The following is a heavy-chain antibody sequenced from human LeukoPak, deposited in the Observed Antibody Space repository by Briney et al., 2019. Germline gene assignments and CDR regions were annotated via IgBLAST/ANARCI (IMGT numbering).Heavy chain of an antibody. V-gene: IGHV4-59*01. CDR3: ARVVGATGSSDY. J-gene: IGHJ4*02. CDR1: GGSIGSDY. D-gene: IGHD1-26*01. CDR2: IYYIGST. Sequence: SETLSLTCTVSGGSIGSDYWSWIRQPPGKGLEWIGYIYYIGSTNYNPSLKSRITISVDTSKSHFSLKLSSVTAADTAAYYCARVVGATGSSDYWGQGTLVTVSS.